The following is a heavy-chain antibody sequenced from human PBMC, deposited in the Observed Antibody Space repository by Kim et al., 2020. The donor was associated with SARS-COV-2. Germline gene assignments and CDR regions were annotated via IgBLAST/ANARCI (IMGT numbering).Heavy chain of an antibody. V-gene: IGHV3-7*01. Sequence: GGSLRLSCAASGFTFSNYWMSWVRQAPGKGLEWVASIKQDGSDNYYMDSVKGRFTISRDNAKNSLYLQMNSLRAEDTAVYSCARGRVTFEYWGQGTLVTVSS. CDR3: ARGRVTFEY. J-gene: IGHJ4*02. CDR2: IKQDGSDN. D-gene: IGHD2-21*02. CDR1: GFTFSNYW.